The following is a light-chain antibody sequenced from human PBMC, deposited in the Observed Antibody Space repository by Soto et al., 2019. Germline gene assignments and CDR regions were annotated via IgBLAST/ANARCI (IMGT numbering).Light chain of an antibody. CDR1: QSVSRN. J-gene: IGKJ1*01. CDR3: QQHNAGPRT. V-gene: IGKV3-15*01. CDR2: GAS. Sequence: EIVMTQSPATLSVSPGERATLSCRASQSVSRNLAWYQQKPGQAPRLLIYGASTRATGIPARFSGSGSGTEFTLTISSLQSEDFAVYYCQQHNAGPRTFGQGTKVDIK.